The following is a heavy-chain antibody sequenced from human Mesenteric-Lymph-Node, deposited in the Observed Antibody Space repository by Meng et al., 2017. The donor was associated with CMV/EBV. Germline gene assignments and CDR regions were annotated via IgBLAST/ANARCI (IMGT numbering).Heavy chain of an antibody. CDR3: AGGGHYYDILTGYYSDFDY. CDR1: TFTGYY. Sequence: TFTGYYMHWVRQAPGQGLEWMGRINPNSGGTNYAQKFQGRVTMTRDTSISTAYMELSRLRSDDTAVYYCAGGGHYYDILTGYYSDFDYWGQGTLVTVSS. D-gene: IGHD3-9*01. V-gene: IGHV1-2*06. CDR2: INPNSGGT. J-gene: IGHJ4*02.